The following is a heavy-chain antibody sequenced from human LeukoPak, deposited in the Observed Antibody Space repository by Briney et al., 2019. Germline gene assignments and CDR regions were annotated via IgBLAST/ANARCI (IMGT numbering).Heavy chain of an antibody. Sequence: PSQTLSLTCTVSGGSISSGSYYWSWIRQPAGKGLEWIGRIYTSGSTNYNPSLKSRVTISVDTSKNQFSLKLSSVTAADTAVYYCASTPGGSGSNFDYWGQGTLVTVSS. CDR1: GGSISSGSYY. D-gene: IGHD3-10*01. CDR3: ASTPGGSGSNFDY. CDR2: IYTSGST. V-gene: IGHV4-61*02. J-gene: IGHJ4*02.